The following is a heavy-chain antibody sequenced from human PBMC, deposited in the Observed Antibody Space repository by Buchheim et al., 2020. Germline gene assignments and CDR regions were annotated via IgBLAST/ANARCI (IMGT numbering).Heavy chain of an antibody. D-gene: IGHD3-16*01. CDR1: GFTFSSYD. Sequence: QVQLVESGGGVVQPGRSLRLSCAASGFTFSSYDMHWVRQAPGKGLEWVAVISYDGSNKYYADSVKGRFTISRDNAKNSLYLQMNSLRAEDTAVYYCARDRRFHYNDYVPHWGQGTL. CDR3: ARDRRFHYNDYVPH. CDR2: ISYDGSNK. V-gene: IGHV3-30-3*01. J-gene: IGHJ4*02.